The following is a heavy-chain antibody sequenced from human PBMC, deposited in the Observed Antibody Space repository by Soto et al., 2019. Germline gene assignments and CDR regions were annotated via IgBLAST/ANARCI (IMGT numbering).Heavy chain of an antibody. CDR1: GFTFSSYG. V-gene: IGHV3-30*18. D-gene: IGHD3-3*01. CDR3: AKGEWISPYGSPGVPAAFDY. Sequence: GGSLRLSCAASGFTFSSYGMHWVRQAPGKGLEWVAVISYDGSNKYYADPVKGRFTISRDNSKNTLYLQMNSLRAEDTAVYYCAKGEWISPYGSPGVPAAFDYWGQGTLVTVSS. J-gene: IGHJ4*02. CDR2: ISYDGSNK.